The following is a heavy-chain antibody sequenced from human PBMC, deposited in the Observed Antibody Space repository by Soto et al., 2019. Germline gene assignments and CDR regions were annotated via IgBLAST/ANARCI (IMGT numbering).Heavy chain of an antibody. CDR3: ARGRYCSGGSCQSYSDY. CDR2: INHSGST. Sequence: QVQLQQWGAGLLKPSETLSLTCAVYGGSFSGYYWSWIRQPPGKGLEWIGEINHSGSTNSNPSLKSRVTISVDTSKNQFSLKLSSVTAADTAVYYCARGRYCSGGSCQSYSDYWGQGTLVTVSS. V-gene: IGHV4-34*01. CDR1: GGSFSGYY. D-gene: IGHD2-15*01. J-gene: IGHJ4*02.